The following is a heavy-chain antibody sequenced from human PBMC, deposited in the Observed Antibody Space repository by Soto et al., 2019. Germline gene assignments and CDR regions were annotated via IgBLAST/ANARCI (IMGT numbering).Heavy chain of an antibody. CDR2: ITIGGGPT. V-gene: IGHV3-48*02. D-gene: IGHD3-22*01. CDR1: GFTFSSYS. CDR3: ARHAANEYYYDSSGYGYYYGMDV. Sequence: EVQLVESGGGFVQPGGSLRLSCAASGFTFSSYSMNWVRQAPGKGLEWLSYITIGGGPTYNADSVQGRFTMSRDNAKDSLYLQMNSLRDEDTAVYYCARHAANEYYYDSSGYGYYYGMDVWGQGTTVTVSS. J-gene: IGHJ6*02.